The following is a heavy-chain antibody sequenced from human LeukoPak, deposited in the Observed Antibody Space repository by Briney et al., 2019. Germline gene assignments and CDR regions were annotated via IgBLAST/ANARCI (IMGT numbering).Heavy chain of an antibody. CDR3: ARDYCYDSSGYYYMDA. V-gene: IGHV3-21*01. CDR2: ISSSSSYI. J-gene: IGHJ6*03. CDR1: GFTFSSYS. Sequence: GGSLRPSCAASGFTFSSYSMNWARQAPGKWLEWVSSISSSSSYISYADSVKGRFTISRDNAKNSMYLQMNSLRATDTDVYDCARDYCYDSSGYYYMDAWGKGDPVTVSS. D-gene: IGHD3-22*01.